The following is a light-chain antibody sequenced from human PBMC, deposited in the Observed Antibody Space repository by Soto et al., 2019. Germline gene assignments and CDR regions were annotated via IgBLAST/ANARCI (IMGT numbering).Light chain of an antibody. Sequence: EIALTRSPGTLSLSPGERATLSCRASQRVSSSYLAWYQQKPGQAPRLLIDGASSRATGIPDRLSGSGSGTDFTLTISRLDPEAFAVYFCQQYVSSQTFGEGTKVEI. CDR3: QQYVSSQT. V-gene: IGKV3-20*01. J-gene: IGKJ1*01. CDR2: GAS. CDR1: QRVSSSY.